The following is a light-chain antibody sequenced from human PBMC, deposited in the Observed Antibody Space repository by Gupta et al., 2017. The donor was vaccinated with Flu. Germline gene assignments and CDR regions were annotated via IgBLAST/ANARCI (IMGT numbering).Light chain of an antibody. CDR3: YSTDSSGNHRSV. J-gene: IGLJ1*01. CDR2: EDS. Sequence: SYELPQPPSVSVSPGQTARITCSGDALPKKYAYWYQQKSGQAPVLFIYEDSKRPSGSPERFSGSSSGTRATLTISGAQVEDEADYYCYSTDSSGNHRSVFGTGTKVTVL. V-gene: IGLV3-10*01. CDR1: ALPKKY.